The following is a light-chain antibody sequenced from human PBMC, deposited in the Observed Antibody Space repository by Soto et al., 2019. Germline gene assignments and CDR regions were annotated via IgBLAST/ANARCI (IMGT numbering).Light chain of an antibody. J-gene: IGKJ1*01. CDR1: QSVSSNY. V-gene: IGKV3-20*01. CDR2: AEY. CDR3: KRYNNAPRT. Sequence: EIVLTQSPGTLSSPPRERATLSCRASQSVSSNYLAWFQQKPGQVPRLLIYAEYSRATGITDRFSGSGSGTDFTLTISSMQPEDVATYYCKRYNNAPRTFGPGHQVDIK.